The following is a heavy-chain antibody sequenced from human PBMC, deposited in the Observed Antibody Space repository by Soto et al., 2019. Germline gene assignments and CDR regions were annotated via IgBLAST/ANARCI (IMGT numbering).Heavy chain of an antibody. J-gene: IGHJ5*02. CDR3: ARGVGYCTSTSCRGWFDP. CDR1: GGSISSYY. V-gene: IGHV4-59*01. CDR2: IHYSGST. Sequence: SETLSLTCTVSGGSISSYYWSWIRQPPGKGLEWIGNIHYSGSTNYNPSLKSRVSISVDTSKNQFSLKLSSVTAADTAVYYCARGVGYCTSTSCRGWFDPWGQGTLVTVSS. D-gene: IGHD2-2*01.